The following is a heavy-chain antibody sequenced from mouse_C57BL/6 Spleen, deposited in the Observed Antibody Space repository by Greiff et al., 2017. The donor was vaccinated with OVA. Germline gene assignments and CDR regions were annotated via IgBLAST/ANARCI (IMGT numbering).Heavy chain of an antibody. CDR2: IYPYNGVS. V-gene: IGHV1-31*01. CDR3: AVYYGSSYWYFDV. D-gene: IGHD1-1*01. J-gene: IGHJ1*03. Sequence: VQLQQSGPELVKPGASVKISCKASGYSFTGYYMHWVKQSHGNILDWVGYIYPYNGVSSYNQKFKGKAPLTLDKSSSTAYMELRSLTSADSAVYDCAVYYGSSYWYFDVWGTGTTVTVSS. CDR1: GYSFTGYY.